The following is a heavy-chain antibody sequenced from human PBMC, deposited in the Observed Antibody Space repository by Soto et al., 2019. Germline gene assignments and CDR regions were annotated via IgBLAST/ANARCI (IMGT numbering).Heavy chain of an antibody. CDR3: ARDRLRTIFGVVEQESNWFDP. Sequence: GASVKVSCKASGYTFTSYAMHWVRQAPGQRLEWMGWINAGNGNTKYSQKFQGRVTITRDTSASTAYMELSSLRSEDTAVYYCARDRLRTIFGVVEQESNWFDPWGQGTLVTVSS. CDR1: GYTFTSYA. CDR2: INAGNGNT. J-gene: IGHJ5*02. V-gene: IGHV1-3*01. D-gene: IGHD3-3*01.